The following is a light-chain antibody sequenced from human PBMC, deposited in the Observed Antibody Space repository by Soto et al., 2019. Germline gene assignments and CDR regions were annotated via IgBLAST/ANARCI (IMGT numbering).Light chain of an antibody. CDR1: SGSIASNY. CDR3: QSYDSSNYVV. CDR2: EDN. J-gene: IGLJ2*01. V-gene: IGLV6-57*04. Sequence: NFMLTQPHSVSESPGKTVTISCTRSSGSIASNYVQWYQQRPGSAPTTVIYEDNQRPSGVPGRFSGSIDSSSNSASLTISGLKTEDEADFYCQSYDSSNYVVFGGGTKVTVL.